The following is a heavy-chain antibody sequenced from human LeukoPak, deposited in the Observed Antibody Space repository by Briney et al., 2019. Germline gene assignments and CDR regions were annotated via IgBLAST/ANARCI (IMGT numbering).Heavy chain of an antibody. CDR1: GFTLSSYS. D-gene: IGHD3-10*01. Sequence: PGGSLRLSCAASGFTLSSYSMNWVRQAPGKGLEWVSSISSSSIYIYYADSVKGRFTISRDNAKNSLYLQMNSLRAEDTAVYYCARSYGSGSYYNPGDVWGKGTTVTVSS. CDR2: ISSSSIYI. CDR3: ARSYGSGSYYNPGDV. J-gene: IGHJ6*04. V-gene: IGHV3-21*01.